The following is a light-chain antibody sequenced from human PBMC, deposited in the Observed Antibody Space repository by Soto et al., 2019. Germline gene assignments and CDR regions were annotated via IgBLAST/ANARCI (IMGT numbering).Light chain of an antibody. CDR2: KAS. CDR3: QHYNSYSEA. Sequence: EIRMTQSASTLSASVGDGVTIXCRASQSISSWLAWYQQKPGKARKLLIYKASSLESGGPSSFSGSGSGTEFTLTISSLQPDDFATYYCQHYNSYSEAFGQGTNVDIK. CDR1: QSISSW. V-gene: IGKV1-5*03. J-gene: IGKJ1*01.